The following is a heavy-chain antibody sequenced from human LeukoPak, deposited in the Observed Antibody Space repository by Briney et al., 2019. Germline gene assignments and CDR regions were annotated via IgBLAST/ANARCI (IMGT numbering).Heavy chain of an antibody. J-gene: IGHJ4*02. CDR3: ARDSPERGYSYGPLDNYFDY. V-gene: IGHV3-7*01. Sequence: GESLRLSCAADGFTFRKHWMSWVRQAMGKGLEWVANINQDGSEEYYVDSMKGRFTMSRDNAKNSLYLQMNSVRAEDTAVYYCARDSPERGYSYGPLDNYFDYWGQGTLVTVSS. D-gene: IGHD5-18*01. CDR2: INQDGSEE. CDR1: GFTFRKHW.